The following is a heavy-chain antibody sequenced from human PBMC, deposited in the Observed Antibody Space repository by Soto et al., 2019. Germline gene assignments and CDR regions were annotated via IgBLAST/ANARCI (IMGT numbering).Heavy chain of an antibody. CDR3: AVTSRGRELEQRKHCDY. CDR1: GGSISSSSYY. V-gene: IGHV4-39*01. CDR2: IYYSGST. Sequence: QLQLQESGPGLVKPSETLSLTCTVSGGSISSSSYYWGWIRQPPGKGLEWIGSIYYSGSTYYNPSLKSRVTISVDTSKNQFSLKLSSVTAADTAVYYCAVTSRGRELEQRKHCDYWGQGTLVTVSS. D-gene: IGHD1-1*01. J-gene: IGHJ4*02.